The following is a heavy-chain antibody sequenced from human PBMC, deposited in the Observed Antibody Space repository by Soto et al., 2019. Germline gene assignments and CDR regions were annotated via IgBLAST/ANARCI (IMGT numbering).Heavy chain of an antibody. D-gene: IGHD3-3*01. CDR3: ATRGPIFGVVNGVDV. CDR2: MNPNNGNA. V-gene: IGHV1-8*01. CDR1: GYTFTNYD. J-gene: IGHJ6*02. Sequence: ASVKVSCKAAGYTFTNYDINWVRQVTGQGLEWMGWMNPNNGNAGYAQKFQGRVTMTRSTSIGTAYMELSSLRSEDTAVYYCATRGPIFGVVNGVDVWGQGTTVTVSS.